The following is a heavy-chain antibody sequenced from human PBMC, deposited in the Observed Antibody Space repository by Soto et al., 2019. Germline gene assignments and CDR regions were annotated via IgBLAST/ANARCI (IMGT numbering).Heavy chain of an antibody. Sequence: GGSLRLSCAASGFTFSDYYMSWIRQAPGKGLEWVSYISSSGSTIYYADSVKGRFTISRDNAKNSLYLQMNGLRAEDTAVYYCARDRGIAARLMNAFDIWGQGTMVTVSS. V-gene: IGHV3-11*01. CDR3: ARDRGIAARLMNAFDI. CDR2: ISSSGSTI. D-gene: IGHD6-6*01. J-gene: IGHJ3*02. CDR1: GFTFSDYY.